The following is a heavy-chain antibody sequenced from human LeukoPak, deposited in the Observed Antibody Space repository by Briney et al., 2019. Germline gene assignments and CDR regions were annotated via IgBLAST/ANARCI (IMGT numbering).Heavy chain of an antibody. CDR2: IYSGGST. Sequence: PGGSLRLSCAASGFTFSSYEMNWVRQAPGKGLEWVSVIYSGGSTYYADSVKGRFTISRDNSKNTLYLQMNSLRAEDTAVYYCARVVVPPKHTYYFDYWGQGTLVTVSS. CDR3: ARVVVPPKHTYYFDY. D-gene: IGHD2-15*01. V-gene: IGHV3-66*01. J-gene: IGHJ4*02. CDR1: GFTFSSYE.